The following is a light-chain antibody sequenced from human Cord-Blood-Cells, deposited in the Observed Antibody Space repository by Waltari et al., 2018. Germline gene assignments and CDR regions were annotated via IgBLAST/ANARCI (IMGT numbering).Light chain of an antibody. V-gene: IGLV2-14*01. CDR2: DVS. CDR1: SLDVGGFNF. J-gene: IGLJ2*01. Sequence: QSALTQPSPVSGSPGQSITISCPGTSLDVGGFNFVSWYQQHPGKAPKLMIYDVSNRPSGVSNRFSGSKSGNTASLTISGLQAEDEADYYCSSYTSSSTLVFGGGTKLTVL. CDR3: SSYTSSSTLV.